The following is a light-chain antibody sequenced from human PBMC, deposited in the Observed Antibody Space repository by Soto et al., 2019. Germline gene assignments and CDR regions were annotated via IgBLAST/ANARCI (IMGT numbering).Light chain of an antibody. J-gene: IGKJ2*01. CDR3: QQSYSTPPYT. Sequence: DIQMTQSPSSLSASVGERVAITCRASQSISSYLNWYQQKPGKAPKLLIYAASSLQSGVPSRFMGSGFGTDFTLTISSLQPEDFATYYCQQSYSTPPYTFGQGTKLEIK. V-gene: IGKV1-39*01. CDR2: AAS. CDR1: QSISSY.